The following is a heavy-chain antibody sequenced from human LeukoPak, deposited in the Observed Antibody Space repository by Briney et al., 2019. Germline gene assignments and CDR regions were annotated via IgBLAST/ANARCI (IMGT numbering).Heavy chain of an antibody. CDR2: INHSGST. CDR1: GGSFSGYY. Sequence: SETLSLTCAVYGGSFSGYYWSWIRQPPGKGLEWIGEINHSGSTNSNPSLKSRVTISLDTSKNQYSLKLSSVTAADTAVYYCARGLSYYYDSSGYYYFDYWGQGTLVTVSS. D-gene: IGHD3-22*01. CDR3: ARGLSYYYDSSGYYYFDY. J-gene: IGHJ4*02. V-gene: IGHV4-34*01.